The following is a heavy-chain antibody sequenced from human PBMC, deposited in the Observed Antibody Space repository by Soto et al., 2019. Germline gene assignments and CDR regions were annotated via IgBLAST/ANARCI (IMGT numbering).Heavy chain of an antibody. D-gene: IGHD2-21*02. Sequence: GGSLRLSCAASGLTLSNAWMNWVREAPGKGLEWVGRIKTKTEGGTTDYAAPVKGRFTISRDDSKNTLYLQMNSLKTEDTAVYYCTADQVVTSDYAMDVWGQGTTVTVSS. J-gene: IGHJ6*02. V-gene: IGHV3-15*07. CDR3: TADQVVTSDYAMDV. CDR1: GLTLSNAW. CDR2: IKTKTEGGTT.